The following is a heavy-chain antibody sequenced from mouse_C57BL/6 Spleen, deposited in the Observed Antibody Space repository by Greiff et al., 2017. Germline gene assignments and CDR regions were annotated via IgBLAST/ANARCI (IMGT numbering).Heavy chain of an antibody. D-gene: IGHD6-1*01. J-gene: IGHJ4*01. Sequence: EVQLQQSVAELVRPGASVKLSCTASGFNIKNTYMHWVKQRPEQGLEWIGRIDPANGNTKYAPEFQGTATITADTSSNTAYLQLSSLTSEDSAVYYCARGAAPDAMDYWGQGTSVTVSS. CDR2: IDPANGNT. V-gene: IGHV14-3*01. CDR3: ARGAAPDAMDY. CDR1: GFNIKNTY.